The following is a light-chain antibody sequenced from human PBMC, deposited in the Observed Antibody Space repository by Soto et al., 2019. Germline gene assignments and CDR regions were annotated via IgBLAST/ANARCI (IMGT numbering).Light chain of an antibody. CDR2: DAS. CDR1: QNINSY. J-gene: IGKJ5*01. CDR3: KQYENLPN. V-gene: IGKV1-33*01. Sequence: DIQMTQSPSSLSASVLYIVTLTFQASQNINSYLYSYQQKPGRAPKLLIYDASNLEAGVPSRFRGSGSGKYFTFTISRLQPEDIATYYCKQYENLPNFGQGTRLEIK.